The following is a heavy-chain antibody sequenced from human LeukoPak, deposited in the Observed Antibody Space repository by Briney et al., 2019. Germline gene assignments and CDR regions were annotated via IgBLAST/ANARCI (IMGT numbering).Heavy chain of an antibody. CDR2: IIPIFGTA. J-gene: IGHJ3*02. D-gene: IGHD3-22*01. CDR1: GYTFTSYY. Sequence: SVKVSCKASGYTFTSYYMHWVRQAPGQGLEWMGGIIPIFGTANYAQKFQGRVTITTDESTSTAYMELSSLRSEDTAVYYCARRITMIVGAFDIWGQGTMVTVSS. V-gene: IGHV1-69*05. CDR3: ARRITMIVGAFDI.